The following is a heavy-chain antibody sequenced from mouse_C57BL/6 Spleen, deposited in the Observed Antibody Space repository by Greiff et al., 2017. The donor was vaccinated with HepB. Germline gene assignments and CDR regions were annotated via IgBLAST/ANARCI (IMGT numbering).Heavy chain of an antibody. CDR3: ARPPLYYGSSPYAMDY. J-gene: IGHJ4*01. V-gene: IGHV1-85*01. Sequence: QVQLQQSGPELVKPGASVKLSCKASGYTFTSYDINWVKQRPGQGLEWIGWIYPRDGSTKYNEKFKGKATLTVDTSSSTAYMELHSLTSEDSAVYFCARPPLYYGSSPYAMDYWGQGTSVTVSS. CDR1: GYTFTSYD. CDR2: IYPRDGST. D-gene: IGHD1-1*01.